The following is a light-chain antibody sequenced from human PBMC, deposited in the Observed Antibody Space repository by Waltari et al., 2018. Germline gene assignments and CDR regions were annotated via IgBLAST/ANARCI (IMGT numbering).Light chain of an antibody. CDR1: SSDVGFYNY. CDR3: KSYTGSSSWV. J-gene: IGLJ3*02. Sequence: QSALTQPASVSGSPGQSITISRTGTSSDVGFYNYVSWYQQLPGKAPKLIIYDVFERPSGVSNRFSGSTSANTASLTISGRQADDEADYYCKSYTGSSSWVFGGGTKLTVL. V-gene: IGLV2-14*01. CDR2: DVF.